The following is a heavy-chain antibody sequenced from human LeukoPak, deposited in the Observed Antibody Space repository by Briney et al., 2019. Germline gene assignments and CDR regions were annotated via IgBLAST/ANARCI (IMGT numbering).Heavy chain of an antibody. CDR1: GYTFTSYD. V-gene: IGHV1-8*01. Sequence: VASVKVSCKASGYTFTSYDINWVRQAPGQGLEWMGWMNPNSGNTGYAQKFQGRVTMTRNTSISTAYMELSSLRSEDTAVYHCARGDVVVVPGTRNWFDPWGQGTLVTVSS. CDR2: MNPNSGNT. CDR3: ARGDVVVVPGTRNWFDP. D-gene: IGHD2-2*01. J-gene: IGHJ5*02.